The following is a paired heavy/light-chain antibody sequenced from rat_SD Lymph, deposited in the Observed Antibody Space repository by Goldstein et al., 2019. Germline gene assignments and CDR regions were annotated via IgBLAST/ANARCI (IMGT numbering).Light chain of an antibody. J-gene: IGKJ2-3*01. V-gene: IGKV19S2*01. CDR2: YTS. CDR3: LQYDNLPPYT. Sequence: DIQMTQSPPSLSASLGDKVTITCQASQNINKYIAWYQQKPGKAPRQLIRYTSTLVSGTPSRFSGSGSGRDYSFSISNVESEDIASYYCLQYDNLPPYTFGAGTKLELK. CDR1: QNINKY.
Heavy chain of an antibody. CDR1: GFSLTSYN. CDR3: ARGFFDY. CDR2: IWTGGST. J-gene: IGHJ2*01. V-gene: IGHV2-30*01. Sequence: QVQLKESGPGLVQPSQTLSLTCTVSGFSLTSYNVHWVRQPTGKGLEWMGVIWTGGSTDYNSALKSRLSISRDTSKSQVFLKMNSLQTEDIATYYCARGFFDYWGQGVMVTVSS.